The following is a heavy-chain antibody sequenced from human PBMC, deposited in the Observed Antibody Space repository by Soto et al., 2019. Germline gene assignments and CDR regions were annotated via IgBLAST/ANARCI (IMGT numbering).Heavy chain of an antibody. J-gene: IGHJ6*02. CDR1: GGAFSDYA. Sequence: QVQLVQSGAEVKKPGSSVKVSCKASGGAFSDYAFSWVRQAPGQGLEWLGGIMPIFRAPDYAQKFQGRVTITADEFTRTAYMEMNSRRSEATAVYYCASWLKGPDIGNYYYGMDVWGQGTTVTVS. V-gene: IGHV1-69*12. CDR2: IMPIFRAP. CDR3: ASWLKGPDIGNYYYGMDV. D-gene: IGHD2-15*01.